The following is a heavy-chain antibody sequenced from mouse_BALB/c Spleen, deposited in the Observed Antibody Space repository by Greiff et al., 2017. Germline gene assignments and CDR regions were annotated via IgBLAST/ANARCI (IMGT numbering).Heavy chain of an antibody. J-gene: IGHJ4*01. CDR1: GYTFTDYE. CDR2: IDPETGGT. Sequence: VQLQQSGAELVRPGASVTLSCKASGYTFTDYEMHWVKQTPVHGLEWIGAIDPETGGTAYNQKFKGKATLTADKSSSTAYMELRSLTSEDSAVYYCSFYYGYAMDYWGQGTSVTVSS. D-gene: IGHD2-1*01. V-gene: IGHV1-15*01. CDR3: SFYYGYAMDY.